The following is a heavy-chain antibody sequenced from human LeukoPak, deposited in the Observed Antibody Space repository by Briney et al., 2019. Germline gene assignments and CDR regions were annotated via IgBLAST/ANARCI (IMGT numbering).Heavy chain of an antibody. CDR1: GYTFTDYY. Sequence: ASVKVSCKASGYTFTDYYMHWVRQAPGQGLEWMGWINPNSGGTSYAQKFQGRVTMTRDTSTRIAYMELSSLRSEDTAVYYCARWGASGLALIYYYGMDVWGQGTTVTVSS. CDR3: ARWGASGLALIYYYGMDV. D-gene: IGHD3/OR15-3a*01. V-gene: IGHV1-2*02. J-gene: IGHJ6*02. CDR2: INPNSGGT.